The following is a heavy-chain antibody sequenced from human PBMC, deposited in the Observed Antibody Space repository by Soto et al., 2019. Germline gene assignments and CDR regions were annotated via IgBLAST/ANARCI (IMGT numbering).Heavy chain of an antibody. D-gene: IGHD3-10*01. J-gene: IGHJ4*02. V-gene: IGHV4-30-2*01. CDR2: IYHSGST. CDR3: ARADVFRDFDY. Sequence: PSETLSLTCAVSGGSISSGGYSWSWIRQPPGKGLEWIGYIYHSGSTYYNPSLKSRVTISVDRSKNQFSLKLSSVTAADTAVYYCARADVFRDFDYWGQGTLVTVSS. CDR1: GGSISSGGYS.